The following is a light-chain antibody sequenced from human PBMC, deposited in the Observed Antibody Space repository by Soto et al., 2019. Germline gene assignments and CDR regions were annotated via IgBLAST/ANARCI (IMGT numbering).Light chain of an antibody. CDR1: QSISNW. CDR2: TAS. CDR3: QQYNSFRA. Sequence: DIQMTQSPSTLSGPVGDRGIITCRSSQSISNWLAWHQQQPGRAPKLLIYTASSLESGVPSRFSGSGSATEFPLTISSLQPDDSATYYCQQYNSFRALGQGTKVDIK. V-gene: IGKV1-5*03. J-gene: IGKJ1*01.